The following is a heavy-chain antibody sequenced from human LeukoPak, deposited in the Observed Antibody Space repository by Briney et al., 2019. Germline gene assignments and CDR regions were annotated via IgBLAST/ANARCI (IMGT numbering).Heavy chain of an antibody. CDR2: IWYDGSNK. D-gene: IGHD1-26*01. V-gene: IGHV3-33*06. J-gene: IGHJ4*02. CDR1: GFTFSSYG. CDR3: AKQIVGATRYFDY. Sequence: GGSLRLSCAASGFTFSSYGMHWVRQAPGKGLEWVAVIWYDGSNKYYADSVKGRFTISRDNSKSTLYLQMNSLRAEDTAVYYCAKQIVGATRYFDYWGQGTLVTVSS.